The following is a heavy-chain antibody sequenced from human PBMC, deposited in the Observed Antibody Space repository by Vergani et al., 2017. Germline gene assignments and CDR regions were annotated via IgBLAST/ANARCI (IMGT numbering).Heavy chain of an antibody. CDR2: IFSNDEK. J-gene: IGHJ4*02. V-gene: IGHV2-26*01. D-gene: IGHD3-3*01. CDR1: GFSLSNARMG. Sequence: QVTLKESGPVLVKPTETLTLTCTVSGFSLSNARMGVSWIRQPPGKALEWLAHIFSNDEKSYSTSLKSRLTISKDTSKSQVVLTITNMDPVDTATYYCARIRRITIFGVVIPNRYYFDYWGQGTLVTVSS. CDR3: ARIRRITIFGVVIPNRYYFDY.